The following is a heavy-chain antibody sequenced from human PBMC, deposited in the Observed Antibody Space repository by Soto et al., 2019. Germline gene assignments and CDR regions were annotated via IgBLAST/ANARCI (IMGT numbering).Heavy chain of an antibody. D-gene: IGHD2-2*01. CDR2: IFYTGKT. Sequence: QVQLQESGPGLVKPSETLSLTCTVSPDSLNGHYWSGLRQTPGKELEWIGYIFYTGKTNYNSSLKSRVTMTLDTFENQFSLQLTSVTSADTAIYYCARGAGIVLVPDAIFDSWGQGTLVTVSS. J-gene: IGHJ4*02. CDR3: ARGAGIVLVPDAIFDS. CDR1: PDSLNGHY. V-gene: IGHV4-59*11.